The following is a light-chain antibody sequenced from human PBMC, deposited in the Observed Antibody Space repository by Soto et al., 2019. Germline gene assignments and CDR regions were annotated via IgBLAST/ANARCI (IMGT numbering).Light chain of an antibody. Sequence: DIHLTQAPSFLSASAGYRVSITCRASQAISSYLAWYQQKTGRAPKLLIYAASTLQSGVPSRFSGSGSGTEFTLTITSLQPEDFATYYCQQLNSFPITFGQGTDWRL. CDR1: QAISSY. CDR3: QQLNSFPIT. CDR2: AAS. J-gene: IGKJ5*01. V-gene: IGKV1-9*01.